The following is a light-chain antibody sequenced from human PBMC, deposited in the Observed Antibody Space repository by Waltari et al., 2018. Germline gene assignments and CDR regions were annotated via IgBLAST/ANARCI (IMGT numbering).Light chain of an antibody. J-gene: IGLJ3*02. CDR1: CSDIGGYHY. Sequence: QSALTQPASVSGSPGQSITISCPGTCSDIGGYHYVSWYQQYPGEAPNVVIYDVNSRPSGVSNRFSGSKSGNTASLTISGLQAEDEADYYCNSHSSSDTPSVFGGGTKLTVL. V-gene: IGLV2-14*01. CDR2: DVN. CDR3: NSHSSSDTPSV.